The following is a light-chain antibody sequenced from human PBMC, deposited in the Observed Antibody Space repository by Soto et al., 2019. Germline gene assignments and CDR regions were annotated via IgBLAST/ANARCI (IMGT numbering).Light chain of an antibody. CDR1: QTIYSN. J-gene: IGKJ5*01. V-gene: IGKV3-15*01. Sequence: EIVLTQSPGTLSVSPGERATLSCRAGQTIYSNVAWYQHRPGQAPRLLIYRASTRATGIPARFSGSGSGTEFTLTISSLQSEDFAVYYCQHRMNWPLTFGQGTRLEIK. CDR2: RAS. CDR3: QHRMNWPLT.